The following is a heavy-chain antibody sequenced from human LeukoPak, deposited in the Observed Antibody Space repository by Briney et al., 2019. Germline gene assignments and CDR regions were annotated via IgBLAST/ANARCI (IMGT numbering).Heavy chain of an antibody. J-gene: IGHJ3*02. CDR1: GFTFSSYA. CDR3: ARGRFGELYDAFDI. CDR2: ISYDGSNK. Sequence: GRSLRLSCAASGFTFSSYAMRWVRQAPGKGLEWVAVISYDGSNKYYADSVKGRFTISRDNSKNTLYLQMNSLRAEDTAVYYCARGRFGELYDAFDIWGQGTMVTVSS. V-gene: IGHV3-30-3*01. D-gene: IGHD3-10*01.